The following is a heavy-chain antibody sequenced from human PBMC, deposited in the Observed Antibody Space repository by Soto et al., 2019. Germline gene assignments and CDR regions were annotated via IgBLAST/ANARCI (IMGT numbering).Heavy chain of an antibody. Sequence: EVQLVESGGGLVKPGGSLRLSCAASGFTFSNAWMSWVRQAPGKGLEWVGRIKSKTDGGTTDYAAPVKGRFTISRDDSKETLYVHMESLKIEYTAVYYCNLRSRIAVVGSRDYWGQGTLVTVSS. CDR2: IKSKTDGGTT. V-gene: IGHV3-15*01. CDR3: NLRSRIAVVGSRDY. J-gene: IGHJ4*02. CDR1: GFTFSNAW. D-gene: IGHD6-19*01.